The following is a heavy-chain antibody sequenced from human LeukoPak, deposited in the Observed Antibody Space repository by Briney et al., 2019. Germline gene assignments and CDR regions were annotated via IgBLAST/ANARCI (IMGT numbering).Heavy chain of an antibody. J-gene: IGHJ4*02. CDR1: GYTFTSYG. CDR3: AGGRTDIVVVPATLRNYYFDY. CDR2: IMPMFGKA. D-gene: IGHD2-2*01. V-gene: IGHV1-69*06. Sequence: SVKVSCKASGYTFTSYGISWVRQAPGQGLEWMGGIMPMFGKANYAQKFQGRVTTTADKATSTAYMELSSLRSEDTAVYYCAGGRTDIVVVPATLRNYYFDYWGQGTLVTVSS.